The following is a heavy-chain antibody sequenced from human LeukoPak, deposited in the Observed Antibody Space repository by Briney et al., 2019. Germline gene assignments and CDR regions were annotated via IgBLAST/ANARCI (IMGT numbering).Heavy chain of an antibody. J-gene: IGHJ5*02. D-gene: IGHD3-3*01. Sequence: SETLSLTCTVSGGPISSYYWSWIRQPPGKGLEWIGYIYYSGSTNYNPSLKSRVTISVDTSKNQFSLKLSSVTAADTAVYYCARSNYDFWSGYEDNWFDPWGQGTLVTVSS. V-gene: IGHV4-59*01. CDR1: GGPISSYY. CDR2: IYYSGST. CDR3: ARSNYDFWSGYEDNWFDP.